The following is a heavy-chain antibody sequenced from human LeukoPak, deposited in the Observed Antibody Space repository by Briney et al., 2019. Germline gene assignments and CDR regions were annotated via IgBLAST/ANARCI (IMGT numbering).Heavy chain of an antibody. Sequence: GGSLRLSCAAFGFTVSNNYMSWVRQAPGKGLVWVSRIHSDETSTNYADSVKGRFTISRDNAKNTLYLQMNSLRAEDTAIYYCASMKSSGYILSYWGQGTLVTVSS. V-gene: IGHV3-74*01. J-gene: IGHJ4*02. D-gene: IGHD3-22*01. CDR2: IHSDETST. CDR3: ASMKSSGYILSY. CDR1: GFTVSNNY.